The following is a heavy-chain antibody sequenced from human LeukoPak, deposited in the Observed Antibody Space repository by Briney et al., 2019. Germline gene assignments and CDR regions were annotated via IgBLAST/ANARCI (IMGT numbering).Heavy chain of an antibody. D-gene: IGHD3-3*02. CDR2: ISYDGSNK. J-gene: IGHJ4*02. CDR3: ARALGHPDISLDY. V-gene: IGHV3-30*04. Sequence: PGGSLRLSCAASGFTFSSYAMHWVRQAPGKGLEWVAVISYDGSNKYYAGSVKGRFTISRDNSKNTLYLQMNSLRAEDTAVYYCARALGHPDISLDYWGQGTLVTVSS. CDR1: GFTFSSYA.